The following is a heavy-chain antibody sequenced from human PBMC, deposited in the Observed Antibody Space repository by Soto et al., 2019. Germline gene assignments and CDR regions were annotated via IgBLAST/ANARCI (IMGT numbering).Heavy chain of an antibody. D-gene: IGHD6-19*01. Sequence: EVQQLESGGGLVQPGGSQRLSCAASGFTFSSYGMSWVRQAPGKGLEWVSAISGSGGSTYNADSVKGRFTISRDNSKNTLYLQMNSLRAEDTSVYYCAKNEGYSSGWYLDWGQGSLVTVSS. CDR2: ISGSGGST. J-gene: IGHJ4*02. CDR3: AKNEGYSSGWYLD. CDR1: GFTFSSYG. V-gene: IGHV3-23*01.